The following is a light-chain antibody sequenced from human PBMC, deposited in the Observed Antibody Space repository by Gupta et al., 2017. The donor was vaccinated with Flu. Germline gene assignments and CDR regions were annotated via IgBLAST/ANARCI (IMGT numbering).Light chain of an antibody. CDR2: ETS. V-gene: IGKV3-11*01. J-gene: IGKJ4*01. Sequence: VFEQSPAPLSFSPGGRATPPCRASQSVDTYLAWYQQKPGQAPRLLIYETSDRATGVPARFSGSGSGTDFTLTISSLEPEDFAVYYCQQRSRWPLTFGGGTKVEIK. CDR1: QSVDTY. CDR3: QQRSRWPLT.